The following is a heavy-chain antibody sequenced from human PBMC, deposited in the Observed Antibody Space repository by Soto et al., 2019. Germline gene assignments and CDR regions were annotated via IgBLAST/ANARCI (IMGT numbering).Heavy chain of an antibody. CDR3: TRDRRLQLAPGCLFDY. Sequence: GGSLRLSCTASGFTFGDYAMSWFRQAPGKGLEWVGFIRSKAYGGTTEYAASVEGRFTISRDDSKSIAYLQMNSLKTEDTAVYYCTRDRRLQLAPGCLFDYWGQGTLVTVSS. J-gene: IGHJ4*02. CDR1: GFTFGDYA. V-gene: IGHV3-49*03. CDR2: IRSKAYGGTT. D-gene: IGHD6-13*01.